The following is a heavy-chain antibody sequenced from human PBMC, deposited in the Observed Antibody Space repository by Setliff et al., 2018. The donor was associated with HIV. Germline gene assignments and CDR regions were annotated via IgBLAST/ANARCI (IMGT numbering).Heavy chain of an antibody. J-gene: IGHJ1*01. CDR1: GDSIGYYY. CDR2: THTTGNT. CDR3: ARESPSMSLDA. Sequence: PSETLSLTCTVSGDSIGYYYWTWIRQPPGKRLEWIGYTHTTGNTNYNPSLKGRVIMSVDTSNNQFSLSLMSVTAADTAVYYCARESPSMSLDAWGQGTLVTVSS. V-gene: IGHV4-4*08. D-gene: IGHD3-10*02.